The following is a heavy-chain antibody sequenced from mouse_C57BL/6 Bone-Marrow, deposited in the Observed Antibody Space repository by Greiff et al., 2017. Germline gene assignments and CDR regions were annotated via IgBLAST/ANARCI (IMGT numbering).Heavy chain of an antibody. J-gene: IGHJ2*01. CDR3: AAYYSNYVDY. V-gene: IGHV1-69*01. Sequence: VQVVESGAELVMPGASVKLSCKASGYTFTSYWMHWVKQRPGQGLEWIGEIDPSDSYTNYNQKFKGKSTLTVDKSSSTAYMQLSSLTSEDSAVYYCAAYYSNYVDYWGQGTTLTVSS. CDR2: IDPSDSYT. D-gene: IGHD2-5*01. CDR1: GYTFTSYW.